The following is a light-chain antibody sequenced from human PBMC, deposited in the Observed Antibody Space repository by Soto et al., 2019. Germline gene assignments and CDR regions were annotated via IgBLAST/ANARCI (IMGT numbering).Light chain of an antibody. V-gene: IGKV1-33*01. CDR3: QQYDNLPVT. Sequence: DIQMTQSPSSLSTSIGDRVTITCQASQDISNKLNWYQQKPGKAPKLLMYDASKLETGVPSRFSGSGSGTDFTFTISSLQPEDTATYYCQQYDNLPVTFGQGTKLEI. CDR2: DAS. J-gene: IGKJ2*01. CDR1: QDISNK.